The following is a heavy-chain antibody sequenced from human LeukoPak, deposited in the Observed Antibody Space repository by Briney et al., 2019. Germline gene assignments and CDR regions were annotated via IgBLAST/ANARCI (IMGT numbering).Heavy chain of an antibody. CDR3: ASFRRDTSDVFDI. V-gene: IGHV1-2*06. Sequence: ASVKVSCKASGYTFTDYYMHWVRQAPGQGLEWMGRINPNSGGTNYAQKFQGRVTMTRDTSISTAYMELSRLRSDDTAVYYCASFRRDTSDVFDIWGPGTMVTVSS. CDR2: INPNSGGT. CDR1: GYTFTDYY. D-gene: IGHD5-18*01. J-gene: IGHJ3*02.